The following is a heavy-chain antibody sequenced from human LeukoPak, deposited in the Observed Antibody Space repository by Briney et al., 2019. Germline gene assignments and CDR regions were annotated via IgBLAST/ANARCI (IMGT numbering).Heavy chain of an antibody. Sequence: ASVTVSCKASGYTFTSYDINWVRQATGQGLEWMGWMNPNSGNTGYAQKFQGRVTMTRNTSISTAYMELSSLRSEDTAVYYCARGSIVQENYFDYWGQGTLVTVSS. CDR1: GYTFTSYD. CDR2: MNPNSGNT. V-gene: IGHV1-8*01. CDR3: ARGSIVQENYFDY. D-gene: IGHD2-8*01. J-gene: IGHJ4*02.